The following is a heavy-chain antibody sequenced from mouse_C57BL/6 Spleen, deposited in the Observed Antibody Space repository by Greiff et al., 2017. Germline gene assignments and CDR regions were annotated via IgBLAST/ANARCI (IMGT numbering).Heavy chain of an antibody. D-gene: IGHD1-1*01. CDR2: INPNNGGT. Sequence: EVQLQESGPELVKPGASVKISCKASGYTFTDYYMNWVKQSHGKSLEWIGDINPNNGGTSYNQKFKGKATLTVDKSSSTAYMELRSLTSEDSAVYYCAISKPFITTPYGYFDVWGTGTTVTVSS. CDR3: AISKPFITTPYGYFDV. V-gene: IGHV1-26*01. J-gene: IGHJ1*03. CDR1: GYTFTDYY.